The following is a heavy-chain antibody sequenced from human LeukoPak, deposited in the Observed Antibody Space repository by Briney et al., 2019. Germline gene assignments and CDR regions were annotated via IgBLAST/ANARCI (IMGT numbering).Heavy chain of an antibody. D-gene: IGHD3-10*01. CDR1: GFPFSSYA. CDR3: AKDVGGSGSEFDP. J-gene: IGHJ5*02. CDR2: IICSGGST. Sequence: GSLRLSSAASGFPFSSYAMSWVRPAPGKGLEWGSAIICSGGSTYYPASVKGRFTISRDISKNTLYLQMNGLRAEDTAVYYCAKDVGGSGSEFDPWGQGTRVTVS. V-gene: IGHV3-23*01.